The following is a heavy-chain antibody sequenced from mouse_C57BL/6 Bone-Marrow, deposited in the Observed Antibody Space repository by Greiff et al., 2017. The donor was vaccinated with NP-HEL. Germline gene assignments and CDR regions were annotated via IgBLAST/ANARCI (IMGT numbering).Heavy chain of an antibody. CDR3: ARSNYYGSSWFAY. CDR2: IYPGDGDT. D-gene: IGHD1-1*01. J-gene: IGHJ3*01. Sequence: LVESGAELVKPGASVKISCKASGYAFSSYWMNWVKQRPGKGLEWIGQIYPGDGDTNYNGKFKGKATLTADKSSSTAYMQLSSLTSEDSAVYFCARSNYYGSSWFAYWGQGTLVTVSA. V-gene: IGHV1-80*01. CDR1: GYAFSSYW.